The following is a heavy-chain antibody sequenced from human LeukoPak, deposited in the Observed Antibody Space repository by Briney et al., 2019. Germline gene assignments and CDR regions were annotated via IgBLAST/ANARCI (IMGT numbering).Heavy chain of an antibody. D-gene: IGHD6-13*01. CDR3: ARDLGQQLVLGGFDY. J-gene: IGHJ4*02. CDR1: GYTFTSNY. CDR2: ISPSGGST. Sequence: ASVKVSCKAFGYTFTSNYMHWVRQAPGQGPEWMGVISPSGGSTTYAQEFQGRVTITRDTSASTAYMELSSLRSEDMAVYYCARDLGQQLVLGGFDYWGQGTLVTVSS. V-gene: IGHV1-46*01.